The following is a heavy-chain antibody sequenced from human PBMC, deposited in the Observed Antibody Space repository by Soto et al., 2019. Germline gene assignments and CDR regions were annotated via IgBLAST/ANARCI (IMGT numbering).Heavy chain of an antibody. J-gene: IGHJ4*02. CDR1: GFTFSNYA. V-gene: IGHV3-64*02. CDR2: ISDNGFST. D-gene: IGHD4-17*01. Sequence: GGSLRLSCAASGFTFSNYAMHWVRQAPGKGLEYVSAISDNGFSTYYGDSVRGRFIISRDNSKNTLYLQMGSLRAEDMAVYYCARGPSTVATWLDYWGKGTLVTVSS. CDR3: ARGPSTVATWLDY.